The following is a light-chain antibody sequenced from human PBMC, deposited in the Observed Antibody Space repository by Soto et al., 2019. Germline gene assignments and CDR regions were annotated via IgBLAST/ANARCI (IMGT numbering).Light chain of an antibody. CDR1: QTVGNIY. V-gene: IGKV3-20*01. CDR3: QQYGTIPFT. Sequence: EIVLTQSPGTPSLSPGERATLSCRASQTVGNIYLGWYQQKPGQSPRLLISGTSNRATGIPDRFSGSGSGTDFTLTISRLAPEDFAVYYCQQYGTIPFTFGPGTKVDI. J-gene: IGKJ3*01. CDR2: GTS.